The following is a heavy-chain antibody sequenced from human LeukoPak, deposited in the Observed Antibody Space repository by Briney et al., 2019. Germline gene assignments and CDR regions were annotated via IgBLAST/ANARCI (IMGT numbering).Heavy chain of an antibody. CDR1: GFTFSSYA. D-gene: IGHD3-10*01. CDR2: ISGGGGST. Sequence: PGGSLRLSCAASGFTFSSYAMSWVRQAPGKGLEWVSSISGGGGSTYYADSVKGRFTITRDNSKNTLYLQMNSLRVEDTAVYYCAKDRGELLWFGSLDYWGQGTLVTVSS. V-gene: IGHV3-23*01. CDR3: AKDRGELLWFGSLDY. J-gene: IGHJ4*02.